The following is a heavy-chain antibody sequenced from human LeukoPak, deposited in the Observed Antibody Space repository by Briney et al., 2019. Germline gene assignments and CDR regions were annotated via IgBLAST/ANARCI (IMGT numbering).Heavy chain of an antibody. CDR3: ARSAAMDFSIDY. Sequence: ASVKVSCKASGGTFSSYAISWVRQAPGQGLEWMGGIIPIFGTANYAQKFQGRVTITTDESTSTAYMELSSLRSEDTAVYYCARSAAMDFSIDYWGQGTLVTVSS. D-gene: IGHD5-18*01. CDR1: GGTFSSYA. V-gene: IGHV1-69*05. J-gene: IGHJ4*02. CDR2: IIPIFGTA.